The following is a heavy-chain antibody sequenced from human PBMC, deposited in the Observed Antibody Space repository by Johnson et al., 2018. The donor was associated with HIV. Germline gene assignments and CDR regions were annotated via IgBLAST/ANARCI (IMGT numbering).Heavy chain of an antibody. CDR1: GFTFSSYD. V-gene: IGHV3-13*01. D-gene: IGHD1-20*01. J-gene: IGHJ3*02. CDR2: IGTAGDT. CDR3: ARGITGNRGDAFDI. Sequence: VQLVESGGGLVQPGGSLRLSCAASGFTFSSYDMHWVRQATGKGLEWVSAIGTAGDTYYPGSVKGRFTISRDNSKNTLYLQMGSLRAEDMAVYYCARGITGNRGDAFDIWGQGTMVTVSS.